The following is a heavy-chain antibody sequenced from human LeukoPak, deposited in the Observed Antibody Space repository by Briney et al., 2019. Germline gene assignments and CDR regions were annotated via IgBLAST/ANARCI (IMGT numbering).Heavy chain of an antibody. CDR2: ISSNGGST. Sequence: GGSLRLSCSASGFTFSRYAMHWVRQAPRKGLEYVSAISSNGGSTYYADSVKGRFTISRDNSKNTLYLQMSSLRAEDTAVYYCVKAALRYFDWSPDYWGQGTLVTVSS. V-gene: IGHV3-64D*06. CDR3: VKAALRYFDWSPDY. CDR1: GFTFSRYA. D-gene: IGHD3-9*01. J-gene: IGHJ4*02.